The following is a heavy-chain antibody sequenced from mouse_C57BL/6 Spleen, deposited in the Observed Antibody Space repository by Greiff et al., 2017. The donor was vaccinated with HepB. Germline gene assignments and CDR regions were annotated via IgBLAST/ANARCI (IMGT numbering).Heavy chain of an antibody. CDR1: GYSITSGYY. D-gene: IGHD1-1*02. CDR3: ANEGWAMDY. V-gene: IGHV3-6*01. J-gene: IGHJ4*01. Sequence: EVKLQESGPGLVKPSQSLSLTCSVTGYSITSGYYWNWIRQFPGNKLEWMGYISYDGSNNYNPSLKNRISITRDTSKNQFFLKLNSVTTEDTATYYCANEGWAMDYWGQGTSVTVSS. CDR2: ISYDGSN.